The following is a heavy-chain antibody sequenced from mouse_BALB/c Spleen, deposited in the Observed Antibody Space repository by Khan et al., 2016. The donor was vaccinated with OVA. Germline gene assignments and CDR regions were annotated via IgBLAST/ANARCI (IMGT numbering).Heavy chain of an antibody. V-gene: IGHV1S137*01. Sequence: QVQLQQSGAELVRPGVSVKISCKGSGCTFTDFTMHWVKQSHAKSLEWIGVISTYYGDVTYNQKFKGKATMTVDKSSSTAYMELARLTSEDSAIYCGTRGGGGNRFAYWGQGTLVTVSA. J-gene: IGHJ3*01. CDR2: ISTYYGDV. CDR3: TRGGGGNRFAY. CDR1: GCTFTDFT.